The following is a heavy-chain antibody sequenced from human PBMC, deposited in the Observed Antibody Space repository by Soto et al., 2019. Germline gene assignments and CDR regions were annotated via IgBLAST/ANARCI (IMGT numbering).Heavy chain of an antibody. V-gene: IGHV3-74*01. Sequence: EVQLVESGGGLVQPGGSLRLSCAASGFIISSNWMHWVRQAPGKGLVWVSRINSDGSTTSYADSVKGRFTISRDNAKNTLYLQMNSLRAEDTAVYYCASGPSGGDGVDYWGQGTLVTVSS. D-gene: IGHD6-19*01. CDR2: INSDGSTT. J-gene: IGHJ4*02. CDR1: GFIISSNW. CDR3: ASGPSGGDGVDY.